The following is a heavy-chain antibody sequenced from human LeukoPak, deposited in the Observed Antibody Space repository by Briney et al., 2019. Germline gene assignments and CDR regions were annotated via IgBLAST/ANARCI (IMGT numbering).Heavy chain of an antibody. J-gene: IGHJ4*02. V-gene: IGHV3-21*01. D-gene: IGHD4-17*01. CDR3: ARGANLDYGDYSDFDY. CDR1: GFTFSSYS. CDR2: IISSSSYI. Sequence: GGSLRLSCAASGFTFSSYSMSWVRQAPGKGLEWVSSIISSSSYIYYADSVKGRFTISRDNAKNSLYLQMNSLRAEDTAVYYCARGANLDYGDYSDFDYWGQGTLVTVSS.